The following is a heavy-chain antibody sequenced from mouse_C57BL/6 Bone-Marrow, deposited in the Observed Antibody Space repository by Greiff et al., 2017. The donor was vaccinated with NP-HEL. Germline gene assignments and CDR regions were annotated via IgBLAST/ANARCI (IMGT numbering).Heavy chain of an antibody. J-gene: IGHJ1*03. CDR2: IYPRSGNT. CDR3: ARSSSYPWWYFDV. D-gene: IGHD1-1*01. Sequence: VQLQQSGAELARPGASVKLSCKASGYTFTSSGISWVKQRTGQGLEWIGEIYPRSGNTYYNEKFKGKATLTADKSSSTAYMELRSLTSEDSAVYFCARSSSYPWWYFDVWGTGTTVTVSS. V-gene: IGHV1-81*01. CDR1: GYTFTSSG.